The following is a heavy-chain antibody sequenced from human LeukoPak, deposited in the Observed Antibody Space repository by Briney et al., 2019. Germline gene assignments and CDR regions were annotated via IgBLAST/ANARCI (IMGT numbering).Heavy chain of an antibody. CDR3: AKRVGGSGSGQWYFDY. V-gene: IGHV3-23*01. J-gene: IGHJ4*02. Sequence: PGGSLRLSCAASGFTFSNYAMTWVRQVPGKGLEWVSSINGGGGTTFFADSVKGRFTISRDNSKNTLYLQMDSLRAEDTALYYCAKRVGGSGSGQWYFDYWGQGTLVTVSS. CDR1: GFTFSNYA. D-gene: IGHD3-10*01. CDR2: INGGGGTT.